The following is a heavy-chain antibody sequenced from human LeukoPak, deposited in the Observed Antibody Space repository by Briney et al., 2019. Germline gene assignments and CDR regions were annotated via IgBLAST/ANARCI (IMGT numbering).Heavy chain of an antibody. Sequence: GASVKVSCKASGGTFSSYAISWVRQAPGQGREWMGGIIPIFGTANYAQKFQGRVTITTDESTSTAYMELSSLRSEDTAVYYCARFGYGGDFDYWGQGTLVTVSS. CDR1: GGTFSSYA. V-gene: IGHV1-69*05. D-gene: IGHD5-12*01. J-gene: IGHJ4*02. CDR2: IIPIFGTA. CDR3: ARFGYGGDFDY.